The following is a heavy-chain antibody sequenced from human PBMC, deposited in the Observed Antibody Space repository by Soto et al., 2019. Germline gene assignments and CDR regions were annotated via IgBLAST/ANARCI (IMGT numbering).Heavy chain of an antibody. J-gene: IGHJ4*02. CDR2: IRSKAYGGTT. Sequence: SGGSLRLSCTASGFTFGDYAMSWFRQAPGKGLEWVGFIRSKAYGGTTEYDASVKGRFTISRDDSKSIAYLQMNSLKTEDTAVYYCTRFDFWSGYHEIDYWGQGTQVTVSS. D-gene: IGHD3-3*01. CDR1: GFTFGDYA. V-gene: IGHV3-49*03. CDR3: TRFDFWSGYHEIDY.